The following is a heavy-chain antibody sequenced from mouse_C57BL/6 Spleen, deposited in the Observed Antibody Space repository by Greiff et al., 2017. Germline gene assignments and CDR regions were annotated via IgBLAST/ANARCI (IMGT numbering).Heavy chain of an antibody. J-gene: IGHJ1*03. V-gene: IGHV14-4*01. Sequence: VQLQQSGAELVRPGASVKLSCTASGFNIKDDYMHWVKQRPEQGLEWIGWIDPENGDTEYASKFQGKATITADTSSNTAYLQLSSLTSEDTAVYYCTTGGSSYGYFDVWGTGTTVTGAS. CDR3: TTGGSSYGYFDV. CDR2: IDPENGDT. CDR1: GFNIKDDY. D-gene: IGHD1-1*01.